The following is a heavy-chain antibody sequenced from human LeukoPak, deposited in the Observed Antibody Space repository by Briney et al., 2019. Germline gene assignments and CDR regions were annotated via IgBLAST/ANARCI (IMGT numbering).Heavy chain of an antibody. J-gene: IGHJ3*02. CDR3: ARFHSSSWRDAFDI. CDR1: GDSVSSNSAA. V-gene: IGHV6-1*01. Sequence: SQALSLTCAISGDSVSSNSAAWNWIRQSPSRGLEWLGRTYYRSKWYNDYAVSVKGRITINPDTSKNQFSLQLNSVTPEDTAVYYCARFHSSSWRDAFDIWGQGAMVTVSS. D-gene: IGHD6-13*01. CDR2: TYYRSKWYN.